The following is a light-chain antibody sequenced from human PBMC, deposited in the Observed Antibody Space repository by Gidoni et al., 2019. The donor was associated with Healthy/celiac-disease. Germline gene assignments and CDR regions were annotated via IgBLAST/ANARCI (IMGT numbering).Light chain of an antibody. CDR2: DAS. CDR1: QSISSW. CDR3: QQYNSYWT. Sequence: DIQMTQSPSTLSASVGDRVTITCRASQSISSWLAWYQQKPGKDPKLLIYDASSVESGVPSRFSGSGSGTEFTLTISSLQPDDFATYYCQQYNSYWTFGQGTKVEIK. J-gene: IGKJ1*01. V-gene: IGKV1-5*01.